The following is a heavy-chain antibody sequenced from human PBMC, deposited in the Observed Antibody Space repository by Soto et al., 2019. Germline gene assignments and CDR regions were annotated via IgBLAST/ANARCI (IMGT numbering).Heavy chain of an antibody. CDR1: GYSFSNYW. Sequence: ESLKLSCKASGYSFSNYWIGWVRQVPGKGLEWMGIIYPGDSDARYSPSFEGQVTISVDKSIDTAHLQWHSLKASDSAMYYCARSRISGSTWTFDFWGQGTLVTVSS. J-gene: IGHJ4*02. D-gene: IGHD1-20*01. V-gene: IGHV5-51*01. CDR3: ARSRISGSTWTFDF. CDR2: IYPGDSDA.